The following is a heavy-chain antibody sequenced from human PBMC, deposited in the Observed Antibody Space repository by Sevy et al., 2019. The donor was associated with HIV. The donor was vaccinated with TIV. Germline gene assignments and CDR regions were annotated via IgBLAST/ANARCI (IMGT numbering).Heavy chain of an antibody. V-gene: IGHV3-49*03. Sequence: GGSLRLSCTTSGFTFDDFAMSWFRQAPGKGLEWVAFITRNSYEAYGGTTEYAASVKGRFIICRDDSKSIAYLQMNSLKTEDTAVYYCTRGLATADTPEYYFDYWGQGTLVTVSS. D-gene: IGHD5-12*01. J-gene: IGHJ4*02. CDR1: GFTFDDFA. CDR2: ITRNSYEAYGGTT. CDR3: TRGLATADTPEYYFDY.